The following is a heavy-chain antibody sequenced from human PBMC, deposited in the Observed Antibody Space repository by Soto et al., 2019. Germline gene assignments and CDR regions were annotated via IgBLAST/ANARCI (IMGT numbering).Heavy chain of an antibody. J-gene: IGHJ4*02. CDR1: GFTFGDYA. Sequence: PGGSLRLSCTASGFTFGDYAMSWFRQAPGKGLEWVGCIRSKAYGGTTEYAASVKGRFTISRDDSKSIAYLQMNSLKTEDTAVYYCTRGSGSGPTDYWGQGTLVTAPQ. CDR2: IRSKAYGGTT. D-gene: IGHD3-10*01. V-gene: IGHV3-49*03. CDR3: TRGSGSGPTDY.